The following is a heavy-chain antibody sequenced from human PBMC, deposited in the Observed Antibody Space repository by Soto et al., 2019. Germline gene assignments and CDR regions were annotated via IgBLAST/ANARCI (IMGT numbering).Heavy chain of an antibody. CDR2: ISWSSSNI. CDR3: ARRGPTLDY. V-gene: IGHV3-21*04. Sequence: GGSLRLSCAASGFTFDDYAMHWVRQAPGKGLEWVSAISWSSSNIDYADSVKGRFTISRDNAKNSLYLQMNSLRAEDTAVYYCARRGPTLDYWGQGTLVTVSS. J-gene: IGHJ4*02. CDR1: GFTFDDYA.